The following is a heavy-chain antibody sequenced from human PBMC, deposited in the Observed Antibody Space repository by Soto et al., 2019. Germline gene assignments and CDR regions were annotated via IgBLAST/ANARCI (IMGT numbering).Heavy chain of an antibody. CDR2: IKPDGSEQ. CDR1: EFTFDKYY. J-gene: IGHJ6*02. D-gene: IGHD1-20*01. CDR3: ARGNWNYYYGFDV. V-gene: IGHV3-7*01. Sequence: EVQLVESGGGLVQPGGSLRLSCAASEFTFDKYYMTWVRQAPGKGPEWVANIKPDGSEQYYVDSVKGRFTISRDNANNSLYLLMNSLRAEDTAVYFCARGNWNYYYGFDVWGQGTTVTVSS.